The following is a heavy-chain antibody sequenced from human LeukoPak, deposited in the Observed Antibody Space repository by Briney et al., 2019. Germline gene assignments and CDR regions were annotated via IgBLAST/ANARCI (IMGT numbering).Heavy chain of an antibody. Sequence: ASVKVSCKASGYTFTSYGISWVRQAPGQGLEWMGWINAGNGNTKYSQKFQGRVTITRDTSASTAYMELSSLRSEDTAVYYCARVRGFGELFFDYWGQGTLVTVSS. V-gene: IGHV1-3*01. CDR1: GYTFTSYG. CDR2: INAGNGNT. D-gene: IGHD3-10*01. CDR3: ARVRGFGELFFDY. J-gene: IGHJ4*02.